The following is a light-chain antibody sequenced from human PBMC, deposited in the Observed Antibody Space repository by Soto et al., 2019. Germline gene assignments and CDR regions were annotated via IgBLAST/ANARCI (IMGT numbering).Light chain of an antibody. J-gene: IGLJ1*01. V-gene: IGLV2-14*03. CDR1: GSDFGGYTY. CDR3: SSYTSTSTYV. CDR2: DAT. Sequence: QSALTQPASVSGSPGQSITISCTGTGSDFGGYTYVSWYQQHPGKAPKLMIFDATSRPSGVSNRFSGSKSDNTASLTIAGLQAEDEADYYCSSYTSTSTYVFGTGTKLTVL.